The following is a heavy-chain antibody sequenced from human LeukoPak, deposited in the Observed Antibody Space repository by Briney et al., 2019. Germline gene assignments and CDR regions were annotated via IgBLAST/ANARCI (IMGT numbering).Heavy chain of an antibody. CDR1: GFTVSSNY. J-gene: IGHJ4*02. Sequence: GGSLRLSCAASGFTVSSNYMSWVRQGPGKGLEWVSVIYSGGDTYYADSVKGRFTISRDNSKNTLYLQMSSLRADDTAVYYCARDCVILIPGYCRGGNSGKDDWGQGTLVTVSS. CDR2: IYSGGDT. CDR3: ARDCVILIPGYCRGGNSGKDD. V-gene: IGHV3-53*01. D-gene: IGHD2-15*01.